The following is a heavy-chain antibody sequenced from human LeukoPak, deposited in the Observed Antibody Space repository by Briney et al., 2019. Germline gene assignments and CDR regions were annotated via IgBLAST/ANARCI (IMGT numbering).Heavy chain of an antibody. Sequence: SETLSLTCAVYGGSFSGYYWSWIRQPPGKGLEWIGEINHSGSTNYNPSLKSRVTISVDTSKNQFSLKLSSVTAADTAVYYCARGLRSIAAAYNWFDPWGQGTLVTVSS. CDR1: GGSFSGYY. D-gene: IGHD6-13*01. CDR2: INHSGST. J-gene: IGHJ5*02. CDR3: ARGLRSIAAAYNWFDP. V-gene: IGHV4-34*01.